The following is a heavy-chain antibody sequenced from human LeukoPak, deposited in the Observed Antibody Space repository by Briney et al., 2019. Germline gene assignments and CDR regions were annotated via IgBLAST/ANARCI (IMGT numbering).Heavy chain of an antibody. CDR2: IYHSGST. J-gene: IGHJ4*02. D-gene: IGHD3-16*02. CDR3: ARDSGITFGGVIASFDY. V-gene: IGHV4-30-2*01. CDR1: GGSISSGGYY. Sequence: SETLSLTCTVSGGSISSGGYYWSWIRQPPGKGLEWIGYIYHSGSTYYNPSLKSRVTISVDRSKNQFSLKLSSVTAADTAVYYCARDSGITFGGVIASFDYWGQGTLVTVSS.